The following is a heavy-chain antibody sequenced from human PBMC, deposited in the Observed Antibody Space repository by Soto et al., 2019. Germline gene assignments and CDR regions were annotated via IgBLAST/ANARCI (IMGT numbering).Heavy chain of an antibody. Sequence: EVQLVESGGGLVQPGRSLRLSCAASGFTFDDYAMHWVRQAPGKGLEWVSGISWNSGSIGYADSVKGRFTISRDNAKNSLYLQMNGLRAEDTALYYCAKDQRYSGSPSAFDYWGQGTLVTVSS. CDR2: ISWNSGSI. CDR1: GFTFDDYA. J-gene: IGHJ4*02. V-gene: IGHV3-9*01. D-gene: IGHD1-26*01. CDR3: AKDQRYSGSPSAFDY.